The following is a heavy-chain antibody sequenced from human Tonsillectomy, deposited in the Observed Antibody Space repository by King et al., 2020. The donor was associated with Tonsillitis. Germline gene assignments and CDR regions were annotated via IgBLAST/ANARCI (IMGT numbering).Heavy chain of an antibody. CDR1: GYTFRDYD. J-gene: IGHJ4*02. CDR3: ARDRWPAIGFREDPTSGAGAFDH. V-gene: IGHV3-11*01. CDR2: ISSSRSYI. D-gene: IGHD3-3*01. Sequence: HVQLVESGGGLVKPGGSLRLSCAASGYTFRDYDMHWIRQAPGKGLEWIAFISSSRSYIYHADSVKGRFTISRDNVMNSLYLQMNSLRAEDTAVYYCARDRWPAIGFREDPTSGAGAFDHWGQGTLVAVSS.